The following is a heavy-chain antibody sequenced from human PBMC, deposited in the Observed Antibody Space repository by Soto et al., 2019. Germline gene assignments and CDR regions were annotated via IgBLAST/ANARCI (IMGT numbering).Heavy chain of an antibody. Sequence: QVQLQQWGAGLLKPSETLSLTCAVYGGSFSGYYWSWIRQPPGKGLEWIGEINHSGSTNYNPSLKSRVTISVDTSKTQFSLKLSSVTAADTAVYYCARVKLITMVRGVKSSWFDPWGQGTLVTVSS. J-gene: IGHJ5*02. CDR2: INHSGST. D-gene: IGHD3-10*01. CDR1: GGSFSGYY. V-gene: IGHV4-34*01. CDR3: ARVKLITMVRGVKSSWFDP.